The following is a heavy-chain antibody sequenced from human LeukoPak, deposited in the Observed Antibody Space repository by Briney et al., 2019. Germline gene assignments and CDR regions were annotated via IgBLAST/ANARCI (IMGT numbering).Heavy chain of an antibody. Sequence: ASVKVSCKASGYTFTSYYMHWVRQAPGQGLEWMGWINPNSGGTNYAQKFQGRVTMTRDTSISTAYMELSRLRSDDTAVYYCASATLGGEAYYFDYWGQGTLVTVSS. CDR1: GYTFTSYY. CDR2: INPNSGGT. V-gene: IGHV1-2*02. D-gene: IGHD2-21*01. J-gene: IGHJ4*01. CDR3: ASATLGGEAYYFDY.